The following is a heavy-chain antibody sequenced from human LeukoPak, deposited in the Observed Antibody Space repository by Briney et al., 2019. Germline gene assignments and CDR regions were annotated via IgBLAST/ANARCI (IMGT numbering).Heavy chain of an antibody. Sequence: ASVKVSCKASGYSFTAFYIHWVRQAPGQGLEWMGWIHPRSGETNYAYKFRGRVTMTRDTSISTTYMDLGSLGSDDTAVYYCARDGEYGTGSYYRGCFDYWGQGTLVTVST. V-gene: IGHV1-2*02. D-gene: IGHD3-10*01. CDR2: IHPRSGET. CDR1: GYSFTAFY. J-gene: IGHJ4*02. CDR3: ARDGEYGTGSYYRGCFDY.